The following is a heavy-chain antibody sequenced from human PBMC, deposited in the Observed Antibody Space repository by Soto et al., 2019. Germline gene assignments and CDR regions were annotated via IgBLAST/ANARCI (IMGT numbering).Heavy chain of an antibody. CDR2: TYYRSKWYN. J-gene: IGHJ6*02. D-gene: IGHD4-4*01. CDR3: ARDIPTTYRPPYYYYGMDV. Sequence: PSQTLSLTCAISGDSVSSNSAAWNWIRQSPSRGLEWLGRTYYRSKWYNDYAVSVKSRITINPDTSKNQFSLQLNSVTPEDTAVYYCARDIPTTYRPPYYYYGMDVSGQGTTVTVSS. V-gene: IGHV6-1*01. CDR1: GDSVSSNSAA.